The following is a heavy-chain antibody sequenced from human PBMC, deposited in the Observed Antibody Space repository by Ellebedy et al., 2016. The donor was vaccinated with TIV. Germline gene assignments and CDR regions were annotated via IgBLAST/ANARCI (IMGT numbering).Heavy chain of an antibody. CDR2: IYSGGST. CDR1: GFTVSSNY. CDR3: ARFGGRGLKLKSYYDILTGSPYLDY. V-gene: IGHV3-53*05. D-gene: IGHD3-9*01. Sequence: PGGSLRLSCAASGFTVSSNYMSWVRQAPGKGLEWVSVIYSGGSTYYADSVKGRFTISRDNAKNSVYLQMTSLRPEDTAFYYCARFGGRGLKLKSYYDILTGSPYLDYWGQGTLVTVSS. J-gene: IGHJ4*02.